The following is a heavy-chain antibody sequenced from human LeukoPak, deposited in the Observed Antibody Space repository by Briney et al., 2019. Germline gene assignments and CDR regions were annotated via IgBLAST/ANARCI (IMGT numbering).Heavy chain of an antibody. CDR3: AKDPAYCGGDCYSEYYFDY. CDR1: GFTFSSYA. J-gene: IGHJ4*02. D-gene: IGHD2-21*02. V-gene: IGHV3-23*01. Sequence: GGSLRLSCAASGFTFSSYAMSWVRQAPGKGLEWVSAISGSGGSTYYADSVKDRFTISRDNSKNTLYLQMNSLRAEDTAVYYCAKDPAYCGGDCYSEYYFDYWGQGTLVTVSS. CDR2: ISGSGGST.